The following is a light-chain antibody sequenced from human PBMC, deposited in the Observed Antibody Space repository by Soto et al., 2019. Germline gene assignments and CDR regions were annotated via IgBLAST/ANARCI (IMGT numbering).Light chain of an antibody. CDR2: EVS. V-gene: IGLV2-14*01. J-gene: IGLJ2*01. Sequence: QSALTQPASVSGSPGQSIPISCTGTSSDVGGYDYVSWYQHFPGKAPKLIIYEVSNRPSGVSNRFSGSKSGNTASLTISGLQAEDEADYYCSSYTSSITVDVVFGGGTKLTVL. CDR1: SSDVGGYDY. CDR3: SSYTSSITVDVV.